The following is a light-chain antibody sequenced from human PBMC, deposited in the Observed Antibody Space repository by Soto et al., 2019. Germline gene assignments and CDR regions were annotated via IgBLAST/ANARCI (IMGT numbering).Light chain of an antibody. CDR3: QQYNSYSWT. CDR1: QSVNRW. CDR2: ETS. Sequence: DIQMTESPSALSASVGDRVTITGRASQSVNRWLAWYQQKPGKAPKLLIYETSSLESGVPSRFGGSGSGTEFTLTISSLQPDEFAIYYCQQYNSYSWTFGKGTKVDIK. V-gene: IGKV1-5*03. J-gene: IGKJ1*01.